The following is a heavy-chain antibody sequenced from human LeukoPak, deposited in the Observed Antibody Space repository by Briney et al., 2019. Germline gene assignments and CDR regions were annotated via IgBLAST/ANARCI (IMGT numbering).Heavy chain of an antibody. CDR3: AIKYHVATLNWFDP. Sequence: GASVKVSCKASGYTFTGYYMHWVRQAPGQGLEWMGRIIPILGIANYAQKFQGRVTITADKSTSTAYMELSSLRSEDTAVYYCAIKYHVATLNWFDPWGQGTLVTVSS. V-gene: IGHV1-69*02. D-gene: IGHD5-12*01. J-gene: IGHJ5*02. CDR1: GYTFTGYY. CDR2: IIPILGIA.